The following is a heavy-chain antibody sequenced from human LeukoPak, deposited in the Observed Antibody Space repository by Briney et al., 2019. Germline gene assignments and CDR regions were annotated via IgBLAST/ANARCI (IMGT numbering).Heavy chain of an antibody. J-gene: IGHJ6*03. D-gene: IGHD6-19*01. CDR1: GFTFGDYG. CDR2: INWNGGST. Sequence: GGSLRLSCAASGFTFGDYGMSWVRQAPGKGLEWVSGINWNGGSTGYADSVKGRFTISRDNAKNSLYLQMNSLRAEDTALYYCARYSSGWYSHYYYYMDVWGKGTTVTVSS. CDR3: ARYSSGWYSHYYYYMDV. V-gene: IGHV3-20*04.